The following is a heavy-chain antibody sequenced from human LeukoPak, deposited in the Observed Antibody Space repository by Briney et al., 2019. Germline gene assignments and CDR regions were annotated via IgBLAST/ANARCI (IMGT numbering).Heavy chain of an antibody. J-gene: IGHJ4*02. CDR2: IYHSGNT. V-gene: IGHV4-38-2*01. D-gene: IGHD3-10*02. Sequence: SETLSLTCAVSGYSISSGYHWGWIRQPPGKDLEWIGTIYHSGNTYYNPSLKRRVTISVDTSKNQFSLKLSSVTAADTGVYYCARHVRGYPPREFDYWGQGTLVTVSS. CDR3: ARHVRGYPPREFDY. CDR1: GYSISSGYH.